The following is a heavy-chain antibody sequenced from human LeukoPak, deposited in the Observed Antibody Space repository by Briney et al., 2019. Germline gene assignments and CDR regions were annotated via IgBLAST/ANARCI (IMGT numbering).Heavy chain of an antibody. CDR1: GFLFSSYV. D-gene: IGHD3-16*02. V-gene: IGHV3-7*01. CDR3: ARGPPDYDYVWGSYRYTVYFDY. Sequence: GGSLRLSCAGSGFLFSSYVMHWVRQAPGKGLEWVANIKQDGSEKYYVDSVKGRFTISRDNAKNSLYLQMNSLRAEDTAVYYCARGPPDYDYVWGSYRYTVYFDYWGQGTLVTVSS. J-gene: IGHJ4*02. CDR2: IKQDGSEK.